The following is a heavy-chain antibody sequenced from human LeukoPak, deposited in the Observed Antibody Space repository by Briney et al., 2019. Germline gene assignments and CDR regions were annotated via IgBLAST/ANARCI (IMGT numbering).Heavy chain of an antibody. D-gene: IGHD1-26*01. J-gene: IGHJ3*02. CDR3: ARGLGIVGATAAFDI. CDR1: GFTFSGNV. Sequence: GGSLRLSCAASGFTFSGNVMSWVRRAPGKGLEWVSGISGSGGSTYHADSVKGRFTISRDNAKNSLYLQMNSLRAEDTAVYYCARGLGIVGATAAFDIWGQGTMVTVSS. V-gene: IGHV3-23*01. CDR2: ISGSGGST.